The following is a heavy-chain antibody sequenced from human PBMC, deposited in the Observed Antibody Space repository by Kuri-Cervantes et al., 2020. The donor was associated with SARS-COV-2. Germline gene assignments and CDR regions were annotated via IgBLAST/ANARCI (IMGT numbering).Heavy chain of an antibody. CDR1: GYTFTGYY. V-gene: IGHV1-2*02. J-gene: IGHJ6*03. D-gene: IGHD1-1*01. CDR2: INPNSGGT. Sequence: ASVKVSCKASGYTFTGYYMHWVRQAPGQGLEWMGWINPNSGGTSYAQKFQGRVTMTRDTSTSTVYMELSSLRSEDTAVYYCAREATVQLERGWVLEQNYYYYYMDVWGKGTTVTVSS. CDR3: AREATVQLERGWVLEQNYYYYYMDV.